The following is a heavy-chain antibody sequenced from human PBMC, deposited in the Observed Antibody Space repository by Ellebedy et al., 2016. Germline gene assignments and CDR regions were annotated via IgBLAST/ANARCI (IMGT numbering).Heavy chain of an antibody. D-gene: IGHD4-17*01. CDR2: INHSGST. V-gene: IGHV4-34*01. Sequence: SETLSLTXAVYGGSFSGYYWSWIRQPPGKGLEWIGEINHSGSTNYNPSLKSRVTISVDRSKNQFSLKLSSVTAADTAVYYCARVRDYVDYFDYWGQGTLVTVSS. CDR1: GGSFSGYY. CDR3: ARVRDYVDYFDY. J-gene: IGHJ4*02.